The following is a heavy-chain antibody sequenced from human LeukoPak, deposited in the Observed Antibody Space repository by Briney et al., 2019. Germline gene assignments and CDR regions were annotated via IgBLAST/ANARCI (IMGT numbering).Heavy chain of an antibody. CDR3: ANNGLSGGGGDSALGY. Sequence: PGGSLRLSCAASGFTFSSYAMHWVRQAPGKGLEWVAVISYDGSNKYYADSVKGRFTISRDNSKNTLYPQMNSLRAEDTAVYYCANNGLSGGGGDSALGYWGQGTLVTVSS. D-gene: IGHD2-21*01. CDR2: ISYDGSNK. V-gene: IGHV3-30-3*01. J-gene: IGHJ4*02. CDR1: GFTFSSYA.